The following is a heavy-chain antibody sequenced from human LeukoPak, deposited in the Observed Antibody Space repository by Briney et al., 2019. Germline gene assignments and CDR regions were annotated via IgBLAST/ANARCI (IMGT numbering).Heavy chain of an antibody. CDR2: ISSSSSTT. Sequence: GGSLRLSCAASGFTFSSYSMNWVRQTPGKGLEWVSYISSSSSTTYYADSVKGRFTISRDNAKNSLYLQMNSLRDEDTAVYYCARDPVYHGARHFDYWSQGTLVTVSS. CDR3: ARDPVYHGARHFDY. D-gene: IGHD2-2*02. V-gene: IGHV3-48*02. CDR1: GFTFSSYS. J-gene: IGHJ4*02.